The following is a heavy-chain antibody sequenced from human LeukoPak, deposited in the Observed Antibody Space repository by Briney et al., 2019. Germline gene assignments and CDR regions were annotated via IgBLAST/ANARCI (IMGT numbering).Heavy chain of an antibody. CDR3: AKESGGPGSSYQAFLDY. J-gene: IGHJ4*02. Sequence: PGGSLRLSCAASGFTFSSYSMNWVRQAPGKGLEWVSYISSSSSTIYYADSVKGRFTISRDNAKNSLYLQMNSLRAEDTAVYFCAKESGGPGSSYQAFLDYWGQGTLVTVSS. CDR2: ISSSSSTI. CDR1: GFTFSSYS. D-gene: IGHD1-26*01. V-gene: IGHV3-48*04.